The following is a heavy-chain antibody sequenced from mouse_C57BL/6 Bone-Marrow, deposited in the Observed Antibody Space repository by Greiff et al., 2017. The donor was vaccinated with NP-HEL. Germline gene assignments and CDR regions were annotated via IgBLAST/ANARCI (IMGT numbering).Heavy chain of an antibody. D-gene: IGHD1-1*01. Sequence: VQLQQSGAELARPGASVKLSCKASGYTFTSYGISWVKQRPGQGLEWIGEIYPRSGNTYYNEKFKGKATLTADKSSSTAYMELRSLTSEDSAVYFCARDPHYYGSSYYFDYWGQGTTLTVSS. CDR3: ARDPHYYGSSYYFDY. J-gene: IGHJ2*01. V-gene: IGHV1-81*01. CDR1: GYTFTSYG. CDR2: IYPRSGNT.